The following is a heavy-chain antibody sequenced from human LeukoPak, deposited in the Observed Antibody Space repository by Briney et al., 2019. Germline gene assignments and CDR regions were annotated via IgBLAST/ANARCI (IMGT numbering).Heavy chain of an antibody. Sequence: ASVKVSCKASGYTFTGYYMHWVRQAPGQGLEWMGWINPNSGGTSYAQKFQGRVTMTRDTSISTAYMELSRLRSDDTAVYYCARGPQSGCSGGSCYPRPFDIWGQGTMVTVSS. CDR3: ARGPQSGCSGGSCYPRPFDI. CDR2: INPNSGGT. CDR1: GYTFTGYY. D-gene: IGHD2-15*01. J-gene: IGHJ3*02. V-gene: IGHV1-2*02.